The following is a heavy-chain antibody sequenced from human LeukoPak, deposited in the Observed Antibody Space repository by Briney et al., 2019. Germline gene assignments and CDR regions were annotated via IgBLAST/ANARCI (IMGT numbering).Heavy chain of an antibody. D-gene: IGHD2-15*01. CDR2: IYHSGST. Sequence: SETLSLTCTVSGGSISSGGYYWSWIRQPPGKGLEWIGYIYHSGSTYYNPSLKSRVTISVDRSKNQFSLKLSSVTAADTAVYYCAREVAQSYYYMDVWGKGTTVTVSS. CDR3: AREVAQSYYYMDV. J-gene: IGHJ6*03. V-gene: IGHV4-30-2*01. CDR1: GGSISSGGYY.